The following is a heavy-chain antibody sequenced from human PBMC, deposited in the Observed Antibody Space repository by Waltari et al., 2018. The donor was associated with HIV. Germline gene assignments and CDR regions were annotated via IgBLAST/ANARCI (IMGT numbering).Heavy chain of an antibody. CDR1: GFTLNSYW. J-gene: IGHJ4*02. Sequence: EAQLVESGGGLVQPGGSLRLSCAASGFTLNSYWMSWVSQAPGRVLGGVDKMNNDESEKYYVDAVNGRFTISRDNAKNSLYLQLNSLRAEDTAVYYCARLLLPEIRTFDYWGQGSLVTVSS. CDR3: ARLLLPEIRTFDY. V-gene: IGHV3-7*01. CDR2: MNNDESEK.